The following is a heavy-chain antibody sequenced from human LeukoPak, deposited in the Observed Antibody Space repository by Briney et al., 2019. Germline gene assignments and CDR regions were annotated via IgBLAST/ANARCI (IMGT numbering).Heavy chain of an antibody. CDR2: ISGSGYST. CDR3: AKVMRTGTTDYFYYMDV. CDR1: GFTFSSYA. J-gene: IGHJ6*03. D-gene: IGHD1-7*01. V-gene: IGHV3-23*01. Sequence: PGGSLRLSCAASGFTFSSYAMSWVRQAPGKGLEWVSGISGSGYSTYYADSVKGRFTISRDNSKNTLYLQMNSLRAEDTAVYYCAKVMRTGTTDYFYYMDVWGKGTTVTVSS.